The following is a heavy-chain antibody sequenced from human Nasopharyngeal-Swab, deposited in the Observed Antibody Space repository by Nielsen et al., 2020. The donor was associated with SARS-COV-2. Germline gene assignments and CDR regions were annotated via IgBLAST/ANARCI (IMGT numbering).Heavy chain of an antibody. CDR3: ARLTVGATSGDAFDI. Sequence: GESLKISCKGSGYSFTSYWISWVRQMPGKGLEWMGRIDPSDSYTNYSPSFQGHVTISADKSISTAYLQWSSLKASDTAMYYCARLTVGATSGDAFDIWGQGTMATVSS. CDR2: IDPSDSYT. V-gene: IGHV5-10-1*01. J-gene: IGHJ3*02. CDR1: GYSFTSYW. D-gene: IGHD1-26*01.